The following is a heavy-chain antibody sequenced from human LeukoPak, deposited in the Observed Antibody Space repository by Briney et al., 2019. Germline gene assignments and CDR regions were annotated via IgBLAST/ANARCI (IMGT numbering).Heavy chain of an antibody. J-gene: IGHJ4*02. CDR1: GFTVSSNY. D-gene: IGHD3-10*01. CDR3: ARDYGGGY. Sequence: GGSLRLSCAASGFTVSSNYMSWVRQAPGKGLEWVSVIYKGGSTNYADSVQGRFTISRDNSKNTLYLQMNSQRAEDTAVYYCARDYGGGYWGQGTLVTVSS. V-gene: IGHV3-66*01. CDR2: IYKGGST.